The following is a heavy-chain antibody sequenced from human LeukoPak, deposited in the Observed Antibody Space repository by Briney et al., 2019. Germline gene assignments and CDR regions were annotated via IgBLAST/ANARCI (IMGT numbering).Heavy chain of an antibody. D-gene: IGHD1-26*01. J-gene: IGHJ4*02. V-gene: IGHV4-34*01. CDR1: GGSFSGYY. CDR2: INHSGST. Sequence: SETLSLTCAVYGGSFSGYYWSWIRQPPGEGLEWIGEINHSGSTNYNPSLKSRVTISVDTSKNQFSLKLSSVTAADTAVYYCARDPHSGSYFQPYWGQGTLVTVSS. CDR3: ARDPHSGSYFQPY.